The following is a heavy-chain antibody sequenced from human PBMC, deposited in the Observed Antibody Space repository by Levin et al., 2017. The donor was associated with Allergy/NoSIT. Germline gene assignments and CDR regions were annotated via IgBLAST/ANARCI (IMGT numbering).Heavy chain of an antibody. J-gene: IGHJ4*02. Sequence: SETLSLTCAVSGASISRSHWWSWVRQAPGKGLEWIAEIYRGESSEYNPSLKSRVTISVDLSQNQFSLRLSSVTAAATAIYYCARAPGRYGSFDAGGQGTLVTVSS. D-gene: IGHD4-17*01. V-gene: IGHV4-4*02. CDR3: ARAPGRYGSFDA. CDR1: GASISRSHW. CDR2: IYRGESS.